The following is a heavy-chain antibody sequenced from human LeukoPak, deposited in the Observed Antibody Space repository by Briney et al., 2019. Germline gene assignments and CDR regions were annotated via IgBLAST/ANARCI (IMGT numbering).Heavy chain of an antibody. D-gene: IGHD6-13*01. CDR3: ARESDSSSWYDY. CDR2: INPNSGGT. CDR1: GYTFTGYY. V-gene: IGHV1-2*04. Sequence: ASVKVSCKASGYTFTGYYMHWVRQAPGQGLEWMGWINPNSGGTNYAQKFQGWVTMTRDTSISTAYMELSRLRSHDTAVYYCARESDSSSWYDYWGQGTLVTVSS. J-gene: IGHJ4*02.